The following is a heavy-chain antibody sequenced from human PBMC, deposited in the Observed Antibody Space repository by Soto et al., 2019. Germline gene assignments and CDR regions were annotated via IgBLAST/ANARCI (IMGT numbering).Heavy chain of an antibody. Sequence: QVQLVQSGAEVKKPGASLKVSCKASGYRFTGYGLHWVRQAPGQGLQWMGWINPKSGATDYAQKFQGRVTMTREMSTNTAYLELSGLRSDDTAIYYCASLQTSGWYGVHWGQGTLVTVSS. J-gene: IGHJ4*02. CDR3: ASLQTSGWYGVH. V-gene: IGHV1-2*02. CDR2: INPKSGAT. CDR1: GYRFTGYG. D-gene: IGHD6-19*01.